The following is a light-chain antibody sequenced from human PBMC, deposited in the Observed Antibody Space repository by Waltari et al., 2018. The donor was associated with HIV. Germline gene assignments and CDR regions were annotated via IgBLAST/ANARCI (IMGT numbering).Light chain of an antibody. CDR2: GNS. Sequence: QSVLTQPPSVSGAPGQRVTISCTGSSSNIGAGYDVHWSQQLPGPAPKLLIYGNSNRPAGVPYRFSCSKAGTSASLAITVLQAEDEADYYCQSYDSSLSGWVFGGGTKLTVL. V-gene: IGLV1-40*01. CDR3: QSYDSSLSGWV. J-gene: IGLJ3*02. CDR1: SSNIGAGYD.